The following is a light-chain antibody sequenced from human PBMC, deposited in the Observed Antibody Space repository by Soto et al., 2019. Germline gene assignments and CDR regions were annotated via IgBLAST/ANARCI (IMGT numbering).Light chain of an antibody. J-gene: IGLJ3*02. Sequence: QSALTQPASVSGSPGQSITISCTGTSSDVGGYNYVSWYQQHPGKAPKLMIYEVSNRPSGVSNRFSGAKSGNTASGTISGLQAEDEAGYYCRSYTRSRTPWVFGGGTQLTVL. CDR3: RSYTRSRTPWV. CDR1: SSDVGGYNY. V-gene: IGLV2-14*01. CDR2: EVS.